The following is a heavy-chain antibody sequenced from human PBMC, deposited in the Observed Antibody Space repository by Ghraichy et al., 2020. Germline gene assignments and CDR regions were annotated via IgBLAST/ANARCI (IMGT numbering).Heavy chain of an antibody. D-gene: IGHD3-16*02. CDR3: ARDWYDYIWGSYQTYFDY. Sequence: LSLTCAASGFTFSPYSMNWVRQAPGKGLEWVSYISSSSTNIYYADSVKGRFTISRDNAKNSLYLQMNSLRAEDTAVYYCARDWYDYIWGSYQTYFDYWGQGTLVTVSS. J-gene: IGHJ4*02. V-gene: IGHV3-48*01. CDR2: ISSSSTNI. CDR1: GFTFSPYS.